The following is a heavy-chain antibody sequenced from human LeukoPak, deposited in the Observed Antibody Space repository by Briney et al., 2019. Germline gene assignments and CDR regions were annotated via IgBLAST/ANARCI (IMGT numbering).Heavy chain of an antibody. V-gene: IGHV1-46*01. Sequence: ASVKVSCKAYGYIFTSYYMHWVRQVPGQGLEWMGIINPSGGSTSYAQKFQGRVTMTRNTSISTAYMELSSLRSEDTAVYYCARGHRYGRGNDDAFDIWGQGTIVTVSS. J-gene: IGHJ3*02. CDR2: INPSGGST. CDR1: GYIFTSYY. D-gene: IGHD3-9*01. CDR3: ARGHRYGRGNDDAFDI.